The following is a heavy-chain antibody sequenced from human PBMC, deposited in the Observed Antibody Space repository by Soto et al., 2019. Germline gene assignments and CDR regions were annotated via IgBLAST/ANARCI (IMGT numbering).Heavy chain of an antibody. V-gene: IGHV4-39*01. CDR1: GASIQSDDFY. J-gene: IGHJ3*01. Sequence: QVRLQESGPRLVKPSETLSLTCTVSGASIQSDDFYWGWIRQSPGKGPAWVATIHSGGATYYNPSFSSRVTISVDTSKTQVSLTVKSVTAADTAVYYCARPYSSGWTDAFHVWGQGTQVTVSS. D-gene: IGHD6-19*01. CDR2: IHSGGAT. CDR3: ARPYSSGWTDAFHV.